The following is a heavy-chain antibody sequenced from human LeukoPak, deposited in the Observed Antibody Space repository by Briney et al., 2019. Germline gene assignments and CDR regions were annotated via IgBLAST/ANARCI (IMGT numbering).Heavy chain of an antibody. D-gene: IGHD2-15*01. CDR1: GGSISSSNW. CDR3: ARHGKSKIVVVVTATRHYNWFDP. V-gene: IGHV4-4*02. CDR2: IYHSGST. J-gene: IGHJ5*02. Sequence: SGTLSLTCAVSGGSISSSNWWSWVRQPPGKGLEWIGEIYHSGSTKYNPSLKSRVTISVDTSKNQFSLKLTSVTAADTAVYYCARHGKSKIVVVVTATRHYNWFDPWGQGTLVTVSS.